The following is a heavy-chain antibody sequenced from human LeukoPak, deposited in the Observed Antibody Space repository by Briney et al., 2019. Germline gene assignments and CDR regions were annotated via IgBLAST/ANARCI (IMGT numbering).Heavy chain of an antibody. CDR3: AREGCSGGSCYHNWFDP. CDR1: GFTFSSYW. D-gene: IGHD2-15*01. Sequence: GGSLRLFCAASGFTFSSYWMSWVRQAPGKGLEWVANINQDGREKYYVDSVKGRFTISRDNAKNSLYLQINSLRAEDTAVYYCAREGCSGGSCYHNWFDPWGQGTLVTVSS. J-gene: IGHJ5*02. V-gene: IGHV3-7*01. CDR2: INQDGREK.